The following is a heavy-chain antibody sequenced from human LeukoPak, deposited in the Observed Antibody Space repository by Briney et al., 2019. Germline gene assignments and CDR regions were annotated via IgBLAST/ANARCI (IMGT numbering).Heavy chain of an antibody. J-gene: IGHJ5*02. CDR1: GGSISSYY. Sequence: KPSETLSLTCTVSGGSISSYYWSWIRQPPGKGLEWIGYIYYSGSTNYNPSLKSRVTISIDTSKNQFSLKLTSLTAAVTAVYYCARSPGSSSQTMYNFFDPWGQGTLVTVSS. CDR2: IYYSGST. CDR3: ARSPGSSSQTMYNFFDP. D-gene: IGHD3-10*01. V-gene: IGHV4-59*01.